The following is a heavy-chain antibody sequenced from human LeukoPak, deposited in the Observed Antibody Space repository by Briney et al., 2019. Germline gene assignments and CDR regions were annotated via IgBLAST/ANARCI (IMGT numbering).Heavy chain of an antibody. D-gene: IGHD2-15*01. CDR2: ISAYNGNT. J-gene: IGHJ5*02. Sequence: GASVKVSCKASGYTFTSYGIGWVRQAPGQGLEWMGWISAYNGNTNYAQKLQGRVTMTTDTSTSTAYIELRSLRSDDTAVYYCARDRVYCSGGGCLNWFDPWGQGTLVTVSS. CDR1: GYTFTSYG. V-gene: IGHV1-18*04. CDR3: ARDRVYCSGGGCLNWFDP.